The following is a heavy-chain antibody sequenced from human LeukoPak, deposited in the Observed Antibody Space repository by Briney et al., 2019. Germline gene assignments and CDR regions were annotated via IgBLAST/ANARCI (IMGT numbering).Heavy chain of an antibody. Sequence: PSETLSLTCTVSGYSISSGYYWGWIRQPPGKGLEWIGSIYHSGSTYYNPSLKSRVTISVGTSKNQFSLKLSSVTAADTAVYYCARILYYYMDVWGKGTTVTVSS. CDR2: IYHSGST. V-gene: IGHV4-38-2*02. CDR3: ARILYYYMDV. J-gene: IGHJ6*03. CDR1: GYSISSGYY.